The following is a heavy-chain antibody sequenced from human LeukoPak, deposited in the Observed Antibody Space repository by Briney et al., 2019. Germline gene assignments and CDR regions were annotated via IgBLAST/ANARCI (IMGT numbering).Heavy chain of an antibody. Sequence: SETLSLTCTVSGYSISSGYYWGWIRQPPGKGLEWIGSIYHSGSTYYNPSLKSRVTISVDTSKNQFSLKLSSVTAADTAVYYCARDNYYGSGSYLSKGYYFDYWGQGTLVTVSS. CDR3: ARDNYYGSGSYLSKGYYFDY. J-gene: IGHJ4*02. D-gene: IGHD3-10*01. V-gene: IGHV4-38-2*02. CDR2: IYHSGST. CDR1: GYSISSGYY.